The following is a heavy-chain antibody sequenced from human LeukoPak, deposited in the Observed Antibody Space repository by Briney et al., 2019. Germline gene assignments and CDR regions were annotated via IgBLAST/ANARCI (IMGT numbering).Heavy chain of an antibody. CDR3: ARGTPSQLDFDY. Sequence: PSETLSLTCTVSGGSISSGGYYWSWTRQHPGKGLEWIGYIYYSGSTYYNPSLKSRVTISLDTSKNQFSLNLSSVTAADTAVYYCARGTPSQLDFDYWGQGTLVTVSS. J-gene: IGHJ4*02. CDR2: IYYSGST. D-gene: IGHD6-6*01. V-gene: IGHV4-31*03. CDR1: GGSISSGGYY.